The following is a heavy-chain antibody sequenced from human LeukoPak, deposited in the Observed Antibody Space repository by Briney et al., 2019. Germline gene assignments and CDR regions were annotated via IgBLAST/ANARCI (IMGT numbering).Heavy chain of an antibody. CDR2: IWYDGNNK. CDR3: ASALDYYDSRDIDY. V-gene: IGHV3-33*01. Sequence: PGGSLRLSCAASGFTFSSYGMHWVRQAPGKGLEWVAAIWYDGNNKYYADSVKGRFTISRDNSKNTLYLQMNSLRAEDTAVYYCASALDYYDSRDIDYWGQGTLVTVSS. J-gene: IGHJ4*02. CDR1: GFTFSSYG. D-gene: IGHD3-22*01.